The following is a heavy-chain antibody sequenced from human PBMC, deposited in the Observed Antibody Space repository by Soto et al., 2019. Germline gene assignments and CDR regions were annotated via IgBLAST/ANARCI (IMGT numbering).Heavy chain of an antibody. CDR2: ISWNSGSI. Sequence: GGSLRLSCAASGFTFDDYAMHWVRQAPGKGLEWVSGISWNSGSIGYADSVKGRFTISRDNAKNSLYLQMNSLRAEDTALYYWATTSQRYSGYDYFAWTPAHPPIGGQFDYWGQGTLVTVSS. CDR3: ATTSQRYSGYDYFAWTPAHPPIGGQFDY. D-gene: IGHD5-12*01. CDR1: GFTFDDYA. J-gene: IGHJ4*02. V-gene: IGHV3-9*01.